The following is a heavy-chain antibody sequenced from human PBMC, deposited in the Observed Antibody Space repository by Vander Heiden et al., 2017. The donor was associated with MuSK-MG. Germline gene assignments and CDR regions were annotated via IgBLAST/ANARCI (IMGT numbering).Heavy chain of an antibody. D-gene: IGHD3-3*01. V-gene: IGHV4-31*03. CDR1: GGSISSGGYY. Sequence: QVQLQESGPGLVKPSQTLSLTCTVSGGSISSGGYYWSGIRQHPGKGLEWIGYIYYSGSTYYNPSLKSRVTISVDTSKNQFSLKLSSVTAADTAVYYCARGYDFWSGSYYFDYWGQGTLVTVSS. J-gene: IGHJ4*02. CDR2: IYYSGST. CDR3: ARGYDFWSGSYYFDY.